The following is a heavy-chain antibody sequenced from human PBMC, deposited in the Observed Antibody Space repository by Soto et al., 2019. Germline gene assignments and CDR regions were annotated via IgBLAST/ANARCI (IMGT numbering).Heavy chain of an antibody. CDR1: GFTFRSYA. D-gene: IGHD3-16*01. CDR2: ISGSDEST. Sequence: EVQLLESGGGLVQPGGSLRLSCAASGFTFRSYAMSWVRQAPGKGLEWVSGISGSDESTYYADSVKGRFTISRDNSKNTLYLQMTSLRAEDTAVYNCAKDSLGGGLHLGPQNYYGLDVWGQGTTVTVSS. V-gene: IGHV3-23*01. J-gene: IGHJ6*02. CDR3: AKDSLGGGLHLGPQNYYGLDV.